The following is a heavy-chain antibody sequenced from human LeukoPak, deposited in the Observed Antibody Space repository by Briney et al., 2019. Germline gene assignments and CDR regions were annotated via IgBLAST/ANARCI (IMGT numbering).Heavy chain of an antibody. D-gene: IGHD3-3*01. CDR3: ATGAYFLRFLEWLEGG. Sequence: GASVKVSRKVSGYTLTELSMHWVRQAPGKGLEWMGGFDPEDGETIYAQKFQGRVTMTEDTSTDTAYMELSSLRSEDTAVYYCATGAYFLRFLEWLEGGWGQGTLVTVSS. CDR2: FDPEDGET. CDR1: GYTLTELS. V-gene: IGHV1-24*01. J-gene: IGHJ4*02.